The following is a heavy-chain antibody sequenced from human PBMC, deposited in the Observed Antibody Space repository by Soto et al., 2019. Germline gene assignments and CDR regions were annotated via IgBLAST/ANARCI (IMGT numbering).Heavy chain of an antibody. CDR1: GFTFSNAW. Sequence: GGSLRLSCAASGFTFSNAWMNWVRQAPGKGLEWVGRIKSKTDGGSTDDAAPGKGRFTISRDNSKNTLYLQMNSLRAEDTAVYYCAKDQVTMVRGVIITSVIYYYYGMDVWGQGTTVTVSS. CDR2: IKSKTDGGST. J-gene: IGHJ6*02. V-gene: IGHV3-15*07. D-gene: IGHD3-10*01. CDR3: AKDQVTMVRGVIITSVIYYYYGMDV.